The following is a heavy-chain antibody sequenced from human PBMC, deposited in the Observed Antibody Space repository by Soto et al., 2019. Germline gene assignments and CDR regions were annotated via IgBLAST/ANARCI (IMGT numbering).Heavy chain of an antibody. J-gene: IGHJ6*02. CDR3: AREYTAWPLAYGLDV. CDR2: ISSRSDI. D-gene: IGHD2-2*02. CDR1: GFTFSNFS. V-gene: IGHV3-21*01. Sequence: PGGSLRLSCVGSGFTFSNFSINWVRQDPGKGLEWVSSISSRSDIYYADSLKGRFTISRDNAENSVSLQMNSLRAEDTAVYYCAREYTAWPLAYGLDVWGQGTTVTVSS.